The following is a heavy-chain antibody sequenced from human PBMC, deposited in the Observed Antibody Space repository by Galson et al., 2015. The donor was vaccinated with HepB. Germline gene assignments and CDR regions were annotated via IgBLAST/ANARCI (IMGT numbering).Heavy chain of an antibody. J-gene: IGHJ4*02. D-gene: IGHD4-17*01. Sequence: SLRLSCAASGFTFRSYAMAWVRQAPGRGLEWVSTISRDSGEIHFADSVKGRFAMSRDNSKNTLFLQMNSLRPEDTAIYFCARQAYAPFFESWGQGTLVTVSS. CDR3: ARQAYAPFFES. V-gene: IGHV3-23*01. CDR2: ISRDSGEI. CDR1: GFTFRSYA.